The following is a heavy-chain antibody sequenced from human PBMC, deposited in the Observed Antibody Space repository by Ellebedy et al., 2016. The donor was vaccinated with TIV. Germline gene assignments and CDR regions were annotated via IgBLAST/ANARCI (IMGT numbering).Heavy chain of an antibody. Sequence: GSLRLXXTVPGGSISSYYWSWIRQLPGKGLEWIGSIYYSGSTYYNPSLKSRVTISVDTSKNQFSLKLSSVTAADTAVYYCARHREWLRLRYYYYGMDVWGQGTTVTVSS. CDR3: ARHREWLRLRYYYYGMDV. J-gene: IGHJ6*02. V-gene: IGHV4-39*01. CDR2: IYYSGST. D-gene: IGHD5-12*01. CDR1: GGSISSYY.